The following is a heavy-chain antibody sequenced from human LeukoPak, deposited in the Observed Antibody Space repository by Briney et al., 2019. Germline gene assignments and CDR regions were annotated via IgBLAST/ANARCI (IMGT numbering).Heavy chain of an antibody. Sequence: PSETLSLTCAVYGGSFSGYHWSWIRQPPGKGLEWIGEINHSGSTNYNPSLKSRVAISEDTSKNQFSLKLNSVTAADTAVYYCARVVYALRTIDYWGQGTLVTVSS. J-gene: IGHJ4*02. V-gene: IGHV4-34*01. D-gene: IGHD2-8*02. CDR1: GGSFSGYH. CDR2: INHSGST. CDR3: ARVVYALRTIDY.